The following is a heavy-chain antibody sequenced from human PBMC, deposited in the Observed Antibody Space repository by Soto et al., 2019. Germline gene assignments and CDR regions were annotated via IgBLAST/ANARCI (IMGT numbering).Heavy chain of an antibody. CDR3: AKSQRMAAAGPTRYYYGMDV. V-gene: IGHV3-23*01. CDR2: ISGSGGST. J-gene: IGHJ6*02. D-gene: IGHD6-13*01. CDR1: GLTFSNYA. Sequence: GGSLRLSCAASGLTFSNYAMCWVRQAPGKGLEWVSAISGSGGSTYYADSVKGRFTISRDNSKNTLYLQMNSLRAEDTAVYYCAKSQRMAAAGPTRYYYGMDVWGQGTTVTVSS.